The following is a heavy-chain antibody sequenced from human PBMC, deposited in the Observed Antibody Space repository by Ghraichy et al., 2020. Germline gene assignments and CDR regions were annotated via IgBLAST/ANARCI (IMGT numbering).Heavy chain of an antibody. CDR3: AREVPPYYDSSGYYLNY. J-gene: IGHJ4*02. CDR2: MNPNSGNT. CDR1: GYTFTSYD. Sequence: ASVKVSCKASGYTFTSYDINWVRQATGQGLEWMGWMNPNSGNTGYAQKFQGRVTMTRNTSISTAYMELSSLRSEDTAVYYCAREVPPYYDSSGYYLNYWGQGTLVTVSS. D-gene: IGHD3-22*01. V-gene: IGHV1-8*01.